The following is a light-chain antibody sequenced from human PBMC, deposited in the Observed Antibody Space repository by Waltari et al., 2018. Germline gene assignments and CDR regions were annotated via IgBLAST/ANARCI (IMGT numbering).Light chain of an antibody. CDR1: GSNLGAYD. CDR3: QSYDTSLSVV. CDR2: GVN. J-gene: IGLJ2*01. Sequence: QSVLTQPPSVSGAPGQRVTLSCTGCGSNLGAYDVPWYQHRPGKAPTLLIYGVNNRPSGVPDRFFGSKSGTSASLAITSLRAEDEGVYYCQSYDTSLSVVFGGGTKLTVL. V-gene: IGLV1-40*01.